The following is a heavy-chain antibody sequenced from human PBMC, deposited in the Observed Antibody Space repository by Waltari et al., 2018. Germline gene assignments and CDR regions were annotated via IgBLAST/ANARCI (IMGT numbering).Heavy chain of an antibody. J-gene: IGHJ4*02. V-gene: IGHV3-23*01. CDR3: ARDWRRSLEFFDWLLFALDF. CDR2: ISIDGRTV. CDR1: GFTFSSHA. D-gene: IGHD3-3*02. Sequence: EVQLLESGGGLIQPGGSLRLSCAASGFTFSSHAMSWVRPAPGKGLGGVAVISIDGRTVHSADSVGDRFTISRDNSRNTLYLEMNSLRAEDTAVYYCARDWRRSLEFFDWLLFALDFWGQGTLVAVSS.